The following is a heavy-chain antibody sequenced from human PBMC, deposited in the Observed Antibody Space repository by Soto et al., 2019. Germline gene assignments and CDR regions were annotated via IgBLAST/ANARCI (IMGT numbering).Heavy chain of an antibody. J-gene: IGHJ4*02. CDR2: ISYSGST. CDR3: ARSRYIYGPNPLLY. Sequence: QVQLQESGPGLVKPSQTLSLTCTVSGGSISSGGYYWSWIRQHPGKGLEWIGYISYSGSTYYNPSLKIRVTISVDTSKNQFSLKLSSVTAADTAVYYCARSRYIYGPNPLLYWGQGTLVTVSS. D-gene: IGHD5-18*01. V-gene: IGHV4-31*03. CDR1: GGSISSGGYY.